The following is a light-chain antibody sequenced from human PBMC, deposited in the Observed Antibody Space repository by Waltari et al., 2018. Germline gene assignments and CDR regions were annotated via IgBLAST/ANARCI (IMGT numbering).Light chain of an antibody. V-gene: IGKV1-NL1*01. CDR1: QDIRNA. Sequence: IQMTQSPSSMTASVGDRVTITCRASQDIRNALAWYQQKPGKAPKLLRYAASRLESGVPSRFSGSGSGTDYTLTITGLQPEDSATYYCQQFSGILWTFCQGTNVEIK. CDR2: AAS. CDR3: QQFSGILWT. J-gene: IGKJ1*01.